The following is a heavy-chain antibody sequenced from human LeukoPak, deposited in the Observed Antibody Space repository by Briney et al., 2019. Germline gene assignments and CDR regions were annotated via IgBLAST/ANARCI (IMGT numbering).Heavy chain of an antibody. Sequence: PGGTLRLSCAASGFTFDDSVMSWVRQAPGKGLEWVSSISGSGGSPYYADSVKGRFTISRDNSKNTLYLQMNSLRAEDTAVYYCAKGPLLWDWGQGTLVTVSS. V-gene: IGHV3-23*01. CDR2: ISGSGGSP. CDR1: GFTFDDSV. D-gene: IGHD2/OR15-2a*01. J-gene: IGHJ4*02. CDR3: AKGPLLWD.